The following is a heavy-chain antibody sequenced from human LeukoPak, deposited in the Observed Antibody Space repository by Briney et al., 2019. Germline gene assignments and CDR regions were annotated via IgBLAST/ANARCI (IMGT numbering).Heavy chain of an antibody. D-gene: IGHD1-14*01. CDR2: ISGSGGST. J-gene: IGHJ5*02. Sequence: GRSLRLSCAASGFTFSSYAMSWVRQAPGKGLEWVSAISGSGGSTYYADSVKGRFTISRDNSKNTLYLQRNSLRAEDTAVYYCAKVPDGREANWFDPWGQGTLVTVSS. CDR1: GFTFSSYA. CDR3: AKVPDGREANWFDP. V-gene: IGHV3-23*01.